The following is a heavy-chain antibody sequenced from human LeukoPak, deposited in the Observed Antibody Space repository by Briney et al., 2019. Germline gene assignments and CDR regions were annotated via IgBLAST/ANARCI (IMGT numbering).Heavy chain of an antibody. D-gene: IGHD5-24*01. CDR3: ARGATISETGYFDF. J-gene: IGHJ4*03. V-gene: IGHV4-34*01. Sequence: SETLSLTCAVYGGSFSRYYWSWIRQSPGKGLECIAEIDHRGDTNYNPSVKSRVTISVDTSKNQFSLRVRSLSAADTAVYYCARGATISETGYFDFWGQGTLVTVSS. CDR1: GGSFSRYY. CDR2: IDHRGDT.